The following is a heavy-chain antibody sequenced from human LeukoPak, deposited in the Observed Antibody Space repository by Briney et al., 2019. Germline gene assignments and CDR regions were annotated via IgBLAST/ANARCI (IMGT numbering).Heavy chain of an antibody. D-gene: IGHD3-3*01. CDR3: AKDDYDFWSGYSADY. V-gene: IGHV3-23*01. Sequence: PGGSLRLSCAASGFTFSSYGLSWVRQAPGKGLEWVSGISGSGSSTYYADSVKGRFTISRDNSKNTLYLQMNSLRAEDTAVYYCAKDDYDFWSGYSADYWGQGTLVTVSS. CDR2: ISGSGSST. CDR1: GFTFSSYG. J-gene: IGHJ4*02.